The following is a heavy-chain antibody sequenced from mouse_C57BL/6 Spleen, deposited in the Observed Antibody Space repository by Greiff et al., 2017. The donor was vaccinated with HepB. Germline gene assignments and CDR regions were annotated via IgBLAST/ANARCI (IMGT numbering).Heavy chain of an antibody. Sequence: EVKLMESGPELVKPGASVKISCKASGYSFTDYNMNWVKQSNGKSLEWIGVINPNYGTTSYNQKFKGKATLTVDQSSSTAYMQLNSLTSADSAVYYCARIYYGNYEEYAMDYWGQGTSVTVSS. CDR2: INPNYGTT. CDR3: ARIYYGNYEEYAMDY. V-gene: IGHV1-39*01. J-gene: IGHJ4*01. D-gene: IGHD2-1*01. CDR1: GYSFTDYN.